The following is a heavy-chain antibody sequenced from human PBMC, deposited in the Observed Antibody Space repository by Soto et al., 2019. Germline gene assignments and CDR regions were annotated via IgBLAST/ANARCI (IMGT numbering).Heavy chain of an antibody. Sequence: QVQLLQSGAELKKPGASVKLSCKASGYPVINYYIHGVRQPPGQGLEWMGIFTPTSRSTNYAQKFQGRVTLTMDTSTRTVDMELSSLRFDDAAVYYCARDLAAGDYWGQGTLVTVSS. J-gene: IGHJ4*02. CDR3: ARDLAAGDY. CDR1: GYPVINYY. D-gene: IGHD6-13*01. CDR2: FTPTSRST. V-gene: IGHV1-46*01.